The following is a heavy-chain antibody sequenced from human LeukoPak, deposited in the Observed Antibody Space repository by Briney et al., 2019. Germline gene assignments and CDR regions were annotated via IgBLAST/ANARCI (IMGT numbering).Heavy chain of an antibody. V-gene: IGHV4-59*08. CDR3: ARAPYDYVWGVPRGMDV. Sequence: SETLSLTCTVSGGSISSYYWSWIRQPPGKGLEWIGYIYYSGSTNYNPSLKSRVTISVDTSKNQFSLKLSSVTAADTAVYYCARAPYDYVWGVPRGMDVWGQGTTVTVSS. CDR1: GGSISSYY. CDR2: IYYSGST. J-gene: IGHJ6*02. D-gene: IGHD3-16*01.